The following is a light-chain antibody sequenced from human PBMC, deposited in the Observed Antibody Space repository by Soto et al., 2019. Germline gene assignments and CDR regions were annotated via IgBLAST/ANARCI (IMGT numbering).Light chain of an antibody. V-gene: IGKV3-20*01. Sequence: VLTQSPGTLSLSPGERATLSCRASQSIGSSYLAWYQQKPGQAPRLLIYGASSRATGIPDRFSGSGSGTDFTLTISILEPEDFAVYYCHQYGTSVLITFGQGTRLDIK. J-gene: IGKJ5*01. CDR3: HQYGTSVLIT. CDR2: GAS. CDR1: QSIGSSY.